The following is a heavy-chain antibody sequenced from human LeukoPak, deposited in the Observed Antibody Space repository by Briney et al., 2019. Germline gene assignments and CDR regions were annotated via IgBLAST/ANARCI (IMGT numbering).Heavy chain of an antibody. V-gene: IGHV3-23*01. CDR3: AKDQRGYYQPIDY. CDR1: GFTFRTYA. CDR2: ICGGGLDT. Sequence: GGSLRLSCAGSGFTFRTYAMSWVRQAPGKGLEWVSVICGGGLDTYYADSVKGRCAISRDNSKNTLYLQMTSLRAEDTAVYYCAKDQRGYYQPIDYWGQGILVTVSS. D-gene: IGHD3-10*01. J-gene: IGHJ4*02.